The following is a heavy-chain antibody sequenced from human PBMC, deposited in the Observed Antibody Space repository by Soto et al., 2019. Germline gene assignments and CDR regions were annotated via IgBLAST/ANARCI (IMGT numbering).Heavy chain of an antibody. D-gene: IGHD6-13*01. J-gene: IGHJ4*02. V-gene: IGHV3-33*01. CDR1: GLTFKNFG. CDR3: ARDIGFGDRSSFDY. CDR2: LWVDGDNK. Sequence: QVQVVESGGGVVQPVRSLRLSCAASGLTFKNFGIHWVRQAPGKGLEWVALLWVDGDNKYYLDSVRGRFTVSRDNSNNTVYLQMNSLRAEDTAVYYCARDIGFGDRSSFDYWGQGTLVTVSS.